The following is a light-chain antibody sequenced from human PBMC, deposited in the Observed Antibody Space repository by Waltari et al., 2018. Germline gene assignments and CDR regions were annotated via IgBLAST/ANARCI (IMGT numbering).Light chain of an antibody. J-gene: IGLJ3*02. CDR3: CSYADSRTWV. Sequence: QSALTQPASVSGSPGQSSTISCTGSRSEVGRYDPVSWYQHHPDKAPQVIIFEDSKRPSGVSNRFSGSKSGNTASLTISGLQAEDEADYYCCSYADSRTWVFGGGTKLTVL. V-gene: IGLV2-23*01. CDR2: EDS. CDR1: RSEVGRYDP.